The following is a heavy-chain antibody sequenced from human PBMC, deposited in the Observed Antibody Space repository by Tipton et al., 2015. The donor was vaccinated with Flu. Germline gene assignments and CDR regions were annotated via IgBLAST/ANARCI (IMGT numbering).Heavy chain of an antibody. Sequence: TLSLTCTISGGSISSGDYYWSWIRQSPGKGLEWLGYIYHSGNTYYNPPLNSRITISVEASKNQFSLKLSSVTAADTAVYYCARDTNYYDNGIDNWGQGTLVTVSS. CDR1: GGSISSGDYY. V-gene: IGHV4-30-4*01. CDR2: IYHSGNT. J-gene: IGHJ4*02. CDR3: ARDTNYYDNGIDN. D-gene: IGHD3-22*01.